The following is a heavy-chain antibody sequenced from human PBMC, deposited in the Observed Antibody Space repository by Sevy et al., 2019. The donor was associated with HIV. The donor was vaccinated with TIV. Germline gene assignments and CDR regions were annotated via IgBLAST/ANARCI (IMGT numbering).Heavy chain of an antibody. V-gene: IGHV1-18*01. J-gene: IGHJ1*01. Sequence: ASVKDSCKASGYTFTSYGISWVRQAPGQGLEWMGWISAYNGNTNYAQKLQGRVTMTTDTSTSTAYMELRSLRSDDTAVYYCASCYYYDSSGYPEWEYFQHWGQGTLVTVSS. D-gene: IGHD3-22*01. CDR3: ASCYYYDSSGYPEWEYFQH. CDR2: ISAYNGNT. CDR1: GYTFTSYG.